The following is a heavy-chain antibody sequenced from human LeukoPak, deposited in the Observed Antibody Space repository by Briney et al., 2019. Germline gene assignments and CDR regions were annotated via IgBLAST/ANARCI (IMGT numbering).Heavy chain of an antibody. V-gene: IGHV3-30*02. CDR2: IRYDGSNK. CDR1: GFTFSSYG. Sequence: GGSLRLSCAASGFTFSSYGMHWVCQAPGKGLEWVAFIRYDGSNKYYADSVKGRFTISRDNSKNTLYLQMNSLRAEDTAVYYCAKESIAAAGDLNWFDPWGQGTLVTVSS. D-gene: IGHD6-13*01. CDR3: AKESIAAAGDLNWFDP. J-gene: IGHJ5*02.